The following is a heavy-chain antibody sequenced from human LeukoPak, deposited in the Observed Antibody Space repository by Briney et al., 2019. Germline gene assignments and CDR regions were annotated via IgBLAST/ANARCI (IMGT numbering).Heavy chain of an antibody. CDR2: INHSGST. CDR3: ARGLGYYFYQSRGMDV. Sequence: SETLSLTCAVYSGSFSGYYWSWIRQPPRKGLEWIGEINHSGSTNYNPSLKSRVTISVDTSKNQFSLKLRSVTAADTAVYYCARGLGYYFYQSRGMDVWGQGTTVTVSS. V-gene: IGHV4-34*01. CDR1: SGSFSGYY. J-gene: IGHJ6*02. D-gene: IGHD3-22*01.